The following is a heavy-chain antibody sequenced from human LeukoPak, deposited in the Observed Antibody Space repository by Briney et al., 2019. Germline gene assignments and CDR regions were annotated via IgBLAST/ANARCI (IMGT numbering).Heavy chain of an antibody. J-gene: IGHJ4*02. CDR3: ARGNEYYYGSGTDSREFDY. CDR1: GGSISSYY. Sequence: SETLSLTCTVSGGSISSYYWSWIRQPPGKGLEWIGYIYYSGSTNYNPSLKSRVTISVDTSKNQFSLKLSSVTAADTAVYYCARGNEYYYGSGTDSREFDYWGQGTLVTVSS. CDR2: IYYSGST. V-gene: IGHV4-59*01. D-gene: IGHD3-10*01.